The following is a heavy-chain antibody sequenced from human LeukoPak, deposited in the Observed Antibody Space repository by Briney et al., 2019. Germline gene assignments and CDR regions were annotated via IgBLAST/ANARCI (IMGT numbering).Heavy chain of an antibody. Sequence: GGSLRLSCAASGFIFSSCAMNWVRQAPGKGLEWISYISSDSGTIYYADSMKGRFTISRDNARNSLYLQMNSLRAEDTAVYYCARDEKGIDYWGQGTLVTVSS. CDR2: ISSDSGTI. D-gene: IGHD3-10*01. J-gene: IGHJ4*02. CDR3: ARDEKGIDY. CDR1: GFIFSSCA. V-gene: IGHV3-48*01.